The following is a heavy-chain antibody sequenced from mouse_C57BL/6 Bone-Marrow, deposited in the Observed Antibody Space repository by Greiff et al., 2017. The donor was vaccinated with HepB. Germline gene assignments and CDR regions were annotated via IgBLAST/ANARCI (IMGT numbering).Heavy chain of an antibody. Sequence: EVQLQQSGAELVRPGASVKLSCTASGFNIKDYYMHWVKQRPEQGLEWIGRIDPEDGDTEYAPKFQGKATMTVDKSSRTAYMQLSSLTSEDSAVYYCARYYYGPWFAYWGQGTLVTVSA. D-gene: IGHD1-1*01. CDR2: IDPEDGDT. J-gene: IGHJ3*01. V-gene: IGHV14-1*01. CDR1: GFNIKDYY. CDR3: ARYYYGPWFAY.